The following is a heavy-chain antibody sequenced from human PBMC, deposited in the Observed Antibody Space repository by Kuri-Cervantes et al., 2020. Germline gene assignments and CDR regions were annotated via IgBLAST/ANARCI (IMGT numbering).Heavy chain of an antibody. D-gene: IGHD6-13*01. CDR1: GGTFSSYA. V-gene: IGHV1-69*13. J-gene: IGHJ4*02. CDR2: IIPIFGTA. CDR3: ARQTAAAGSLTSLIDY. Sequence: SVKVSCKASGGTFSSYAISWVRQAPGQGLEWMGGIIPIFGTANYAQKFQGRVTITADESTSTAYMELSSLKASDTAMYYCARQTAAAGSLTSLIDYWGQGTLVTVSS.